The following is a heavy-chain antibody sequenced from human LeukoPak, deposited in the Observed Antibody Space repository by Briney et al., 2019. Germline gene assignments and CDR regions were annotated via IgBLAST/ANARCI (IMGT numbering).Heavy chain of an antibody. CDR3: ARGRIVAIYFDY. CDR2: IIPIFGTA. V-gene: IGHV1-69*13. Sequence: GASVTVSCTASGGTFSSYAISWVRQAPGQGLEWMGGIIPIFGTANYAQKFQSRVTITADESTSTAYMELSSLRSEDTAVYYCARGRIVAIYFDYWGQGTLVTVSS. D-gene: IGHD5-12*01. J-gene: IGHJ4*02. CDR1: GGTFSSYA.